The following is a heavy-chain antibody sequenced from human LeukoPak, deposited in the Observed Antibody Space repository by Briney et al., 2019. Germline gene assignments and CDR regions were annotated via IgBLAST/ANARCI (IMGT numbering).Heavy chain of an antibody. CDR2: INHSGST. J-gene: IGHJ4*02. Sequence: SETLSLTCAVYGGSFSGYYWSWIRQPPGKGLEWIGEINHSGSTNYIPSLKSRVTISVDTSKNQFSRKLSSVTAADTAVYYCVKYCSSTSCYPPGSFDYWGQGTLVTVSS. V-gene: IGHV4-34*01. D-gene: IGHD2-2*01. CDR3: VKYCSSTSCYPPGSFDY. CDR1: GGSFSGYY.